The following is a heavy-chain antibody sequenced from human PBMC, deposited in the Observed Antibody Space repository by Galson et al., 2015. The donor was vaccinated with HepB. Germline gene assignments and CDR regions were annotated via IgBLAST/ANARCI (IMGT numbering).Heavy chain of an antibody. Sequence: SLRLSCAASGFTFSSYGMHWVRQAPGKGLEWVAVISYDGSNKYYADSVKGRFTISRDNSKNTLYLQMNSLRAEDTAVYYCAKEYEVYYDSSGYYSPFLDYWGQGTLGTVSS. CDR3: AKEYEVYYDSSGYYSPFLDY. CDR1: GFTFSSYG. CDR2: ISYDGSNK. V-gene: IGHV3-30*18. J-gene: IGHJ4*02. D-gene: IGHD3-22*01.